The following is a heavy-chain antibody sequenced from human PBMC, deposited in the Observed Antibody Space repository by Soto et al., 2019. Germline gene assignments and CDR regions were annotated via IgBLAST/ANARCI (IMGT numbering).Heavy chain of an antibody. J-gene: IGHJ4*02. CDR2: IYHSGST. V-gene: IGHV4-30-2*01. D-gene: IGHD3-3*01. CDR3: ASYYDFWSGLNY. Sequence: SETLSFTCAVSGGSISSGGYSWSWIRQPPGKGLEWIGYIYHSGSTYYNPSLKSRVTISVDRSKNQFSLKLSSVTAADTAVYYCASYYDFWSGLNYWGQGTLVTVSS. CDR1: GGSISSGGYS.